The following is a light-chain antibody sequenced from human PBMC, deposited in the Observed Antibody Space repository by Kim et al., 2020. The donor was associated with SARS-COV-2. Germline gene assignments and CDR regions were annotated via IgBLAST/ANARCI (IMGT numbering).Light chain of an antibody. CDR3: QVWDTNTDRHV. Sequence: APGEGDRITCGGTNIGSRSVGWYQPRPGQAPVLVNYYDRGRPSGIPERFSGSNSGNTATLTISGVEAGDEADYYCQVWDTNTDRHVFGSGTKVTVL. CDR1: NIGSRS. CDR2: YDR. J-gene: IGLJ1*01. V-gene: IGLV3-21*01.